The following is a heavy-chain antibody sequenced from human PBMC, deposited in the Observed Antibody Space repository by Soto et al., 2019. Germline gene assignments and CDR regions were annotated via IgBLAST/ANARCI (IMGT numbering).Heavy chain of an antibody. CDR3: AKGPRKLGYCSGGSCYLDFDY. CDR2: ISGSGGST. D-gene: IGHD2-15*01. CDR1: GFTFSSYA. J-gene: IGHJ4*02. Sequence: GGSLRLSCAASGFTFSSYAMSWVRQAPGKGLEWVSAISGSGGSTYYADSVKGRFTISRDNSKNTLYLQMNSLRAEDTAVYYCAKGPRKLGYCSGGSCYLDFDYWGQGTLVTVSS. V-gene: IGHV3-23*01.